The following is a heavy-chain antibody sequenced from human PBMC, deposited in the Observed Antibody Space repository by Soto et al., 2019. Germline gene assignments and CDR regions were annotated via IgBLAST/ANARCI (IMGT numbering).Heavy chain of an antibody. D-gene: IGHD6-19*01. CDR1: GFAFSSHG. CDR2: ISGSGGST. CDR3: AKADSSGCYTY. J-gene: IGHJ4*02. Sequence: EVQLLESGGVLVQPGGSLGLSCAASGFAFSSHGMSWVRQAPGKGLEWVSAISGSGGSTYYADSVKGRFTISRDNSKNTLYLQMNSLRVEDTAVYYCAKADSSGCYTYWGQGTLVTVSS. V-gene: IGHV3-23*01.